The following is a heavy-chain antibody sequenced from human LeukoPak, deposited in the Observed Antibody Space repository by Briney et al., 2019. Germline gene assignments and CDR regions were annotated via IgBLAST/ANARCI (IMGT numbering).Heavy chain of an antibody. Sequence: PSETLSLTCTVSGGSISSYYWSWIRQPPGKGLEWIGYIYYSGSTNHNPSLKSRVTISVDTSKNRFSLKLSSVTAADTAVYYCARDQGPFDPWGRGTLVTVSS. CDR3: ARDQGPFDP. V-gene: IGHV4-59*01. J-gene: IGHJ5*02. CDR2: IYYSGST. CDR1: GGSISSYY.